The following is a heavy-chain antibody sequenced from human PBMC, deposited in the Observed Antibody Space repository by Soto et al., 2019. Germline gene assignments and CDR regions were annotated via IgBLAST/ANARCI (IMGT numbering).Heavy chain of an antibody. V-gene: IGHV3-15*01. CDR2: IKSKTDGGTT. D-gene: IGHD4-17*01. J-gene: IGHJ4*02. CDR1: GFTFSNAW. Sequence: GGSLRLSCAASGFTFSNAWMSWVRQAPGKGLEWVGRIKSKTDGGTTEYAAPVKGRFTISRDDSKSIAYLQMNSLKTEDTALYYCARDGPEYYYGDYKYYFDYWGQGTLVTVSS. CDR3: ARDGPEYYYGDYKYYFDY.